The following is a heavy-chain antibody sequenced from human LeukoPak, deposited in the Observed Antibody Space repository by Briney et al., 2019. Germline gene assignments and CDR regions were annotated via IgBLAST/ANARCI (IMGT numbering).Heavy chain of an antibody. CDR3: ARHPEVGEGY. D-gene: IGHD3-10*01. CDR1: GGSISSSIYY. CDR2: IYYSGST. V-gene: IGHV4-61*05. J-gene: IGHJ4*02. Sequence: SETLSLTCTVSGGSISSSIYYWGWIRQPPGKGLEWIGYIYYSGSTNYNPSLKSRVTISVDTSKNQFSLKLSSVTAADTAVYYCARHPEVGEGYWGQGTLVTVSS.